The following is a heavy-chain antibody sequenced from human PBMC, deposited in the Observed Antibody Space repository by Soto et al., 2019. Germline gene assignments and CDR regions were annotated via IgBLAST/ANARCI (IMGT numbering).Heavy chain of an antibody. D-gene: IGHD2-2*01. J-gene: IGHJ4*02. CDR3: GTGCISSCCYPFDY. Sequence: QVQLVQSGAEVKKPGASVKVSCKVSGYTITELSMHWVRQAPGKGLEWMGGFDPEDGETIYAQKFQGRVTMTEDTSTDTAYMELSSLSSKETAVYYCGTGCISSCCYPFDYWGQGTLITVSS. V-gene: IGHV1-24*01. CDR1: GYTITELS. CDR2: FDPEDGET.